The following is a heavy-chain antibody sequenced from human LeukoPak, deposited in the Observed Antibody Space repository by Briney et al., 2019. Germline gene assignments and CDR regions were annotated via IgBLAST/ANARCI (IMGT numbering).Heavy chain of an antibody. D-gene: IGHD5-24*01. Sequence: SVKVSCKASGGSFSSSTINWVRQAPGQGLEWMGEIVPKYYTTNYAQKFQGRVTISADSSTGTAYMELSSLTSEDTAVYYCGRDYTIKAPYFDYWGQGTLVTVSS. CDR1: GGSFSSST. CDR2: IVPKYYTT. J-gene: IGHJ4*02. V-gene: IGHV1-69*13. CDR3: GRDYTIKAPYFDY.